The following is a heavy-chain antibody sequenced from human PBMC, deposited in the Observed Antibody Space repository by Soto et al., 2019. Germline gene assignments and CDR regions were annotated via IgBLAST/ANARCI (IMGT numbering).Heavy chain of an antibody. D-gene: IGHD2-2*03. CDR2: IYYSGST. V-gene: IGHV4-59*11. CDR3: ASGWMAAFDT. CDR1: GDSIKTHY. J-gene: IGHJ5*02. Sequence: SETLSLTCNVTGDSIKTHYWSWIRQPPGKGLEWIGYIYYSGSTLYNPSLKRRVTISVDTAKNQFSLRLNSLTAADTAVYYCASGWMAAFDTWGQGTLVTVSS.